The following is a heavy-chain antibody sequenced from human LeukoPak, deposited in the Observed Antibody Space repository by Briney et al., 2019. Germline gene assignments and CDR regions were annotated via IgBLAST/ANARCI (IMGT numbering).Heavy chain of an antibody. CDR2: ISYDGGYQ. CDR3: AKDRRMMSPHYGMDV. J-gene: IGHJ6*02. Sequence: PGGSLRLSCAASGFTFTSYGKHWVRQAPGKGLEWVTYISYDGGYQYYADSVKGRFTISRDNSKSTVYLQLNSLTPEDTAVYYCAKDRRMMSPHYGMDVWGQGTTVTVSS. V-gene: IGHV3-30*18. D-gene: IGHD3-16*01. CDR1: GFTFTSYG.